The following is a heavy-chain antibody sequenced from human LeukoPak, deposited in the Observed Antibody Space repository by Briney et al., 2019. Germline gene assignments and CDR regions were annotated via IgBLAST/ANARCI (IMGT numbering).Heavy chain of an antibody. D-gene: IGHD4-23*01. V-gene: IGHV3-33*01. CDR1: GFTFSSYG. CDR2: IWYDGNNK. J-gene: IGHJ4*02. Sequence: GRSLRLSCAASGFTFSSYGMHWVRQAPGKGLEWVALIWYDGNNKYYADSVKGRFTISRDNSKNTLYLQLNSLRAEDTAVYYCASLDGGNSDDYWGQGTLVTVSS. CDR3: ASLDGGNSDDY.